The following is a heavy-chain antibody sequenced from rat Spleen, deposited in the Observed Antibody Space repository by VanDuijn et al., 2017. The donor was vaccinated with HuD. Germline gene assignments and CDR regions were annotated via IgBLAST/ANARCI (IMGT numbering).Heavy chain of an antibody. CDR2: ISPDGGNT. D-gene: IGHD1-2*01. V-gene: IGHV5S14*01. J-gene: IGHJ1*01. Sequence: EVQLVESGGGLVQPGRSLKLSCAASGFTFSNYGMAWVRQTPTKGLEWVASISPDGGNTYYRDSVKGRFTISRDNAKNTQYLQMDSLRSEDTATYYCARDYSNYFPYWYFDFWGPGTMVTVSS. CDR3: ARDYSNYFPYWYFDF. CDR1: GFTFSNYG.